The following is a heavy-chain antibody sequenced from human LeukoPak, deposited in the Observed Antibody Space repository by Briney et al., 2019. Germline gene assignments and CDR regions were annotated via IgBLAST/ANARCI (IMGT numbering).Heavy chain of an antibody. J-gene: IGHJ4*02. CDR1: GFTFSSYG. D-gene: IGHD2-2*01. Sequence: AGSLRLSCAASGFTFSSYGMHWVRQPPGKGLEGVGGIKHYGSNKYYADSVKGRFTISRDNSKNTRYLQMNSLRAEDTAVYYCAKGPWGYWSSTSCRQFDYWGQGTLVTVSS. V-gene: IGHV3-30*18. CDR2: IKHYGSNK. CDR3: AKGPWGYWSSTSCRQFDY.